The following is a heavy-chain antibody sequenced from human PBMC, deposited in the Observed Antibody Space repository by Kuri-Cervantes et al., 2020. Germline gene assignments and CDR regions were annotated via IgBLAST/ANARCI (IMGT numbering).Heavy chain of an antibody. CDR3: ARRPGYYYGSGSYRGWFDP. Sequence: ESLKISCTVSGGSISSYYWSWIRQPAGKGLEWIGRIYTSGSTNYNPSLKSRVTMSVDTSKNQFSLKLSSVTAADTAVYYCARRPGYYYGSGSYRGWFDPWGQGTLVTVSS. V-gene: IGHV4-4*07. D-gene: IGHD3-10*01. CDR2: IYTSGST. J-gene: IGHJ5*02. CDR1: GGSISSYY.